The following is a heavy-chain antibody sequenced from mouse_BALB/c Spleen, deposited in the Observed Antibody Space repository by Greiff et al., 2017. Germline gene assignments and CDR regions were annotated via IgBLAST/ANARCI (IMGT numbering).Heavy chain of an antibody. J-gene: IGHJ2*01. V-gene: IGHV1-12*01. CDR2: IYPGNGDT. Sequence: LQQPGAELVKPGASVKMSCKASGYTFTSYNMHWVKQTPGQGLEWIGAIYPGNGDTSYNQKFKGKATLTADKTSSTAYMQLSSLTSEDSAVYYCARHFDYWGQGTTLTVSS. CDR1: GYTFTSYN. CDR3: ARHFDY.